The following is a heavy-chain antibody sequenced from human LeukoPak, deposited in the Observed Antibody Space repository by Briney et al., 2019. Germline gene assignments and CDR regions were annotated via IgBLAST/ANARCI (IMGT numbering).Heavy chain of an antibody. Sequence: SETLSLTCTVSGGSISSYYWSWIRQPAGKGLEWIGRIYTSGSTNYNPSLKSRVTMSVDTSKHQFSLKLSSVPAAATAVYYCARIKTYYDILTGYYMDVWGKGTTVTISS. D-gene: IGHD3-9*01. CDR2: IYTSGST. V-gene: IGHV4-4*07. CDR3: ARIKTYYDILTGYYMDV. CDR1: GGSISSYY. J-gene: IGHJ6*03.